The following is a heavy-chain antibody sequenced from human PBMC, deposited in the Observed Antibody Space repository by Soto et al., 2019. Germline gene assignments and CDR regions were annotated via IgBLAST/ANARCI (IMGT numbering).Heavy chain of an antibody. CDR1: GFTFSNYT. Sequence: EVQLVESGGGLVQPGGSLRLSCSASGFTFSNYTMNWVRQAPGKGLEWVSYISSSSSTIYYADSVKGRFTISRDNAKNSLYLQMNSLRDEDTAVYYCAREGGVYGGHFDYWGQGTLVTVSS. V-gene: IGHV3-48*02. D-gene: IGHD4-17*01. J-gene: IGHJ4*02. CDR2: ISSSSSTI. CDR3: AREGGVYGGHFDY.